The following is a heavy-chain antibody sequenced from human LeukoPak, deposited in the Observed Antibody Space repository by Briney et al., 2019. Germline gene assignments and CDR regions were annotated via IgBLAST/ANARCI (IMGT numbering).Heavy chain of an antibody. D-gene: IGHD6-19*01. V-gene: IGHV1-46*01. Sequence: ASVKVSCKASGYTFTSYYIHWVRQAPGQGLEWMGIINPSGGSTNYAQKFQGRVTMTRDTSTDTAYMELSSLRSEDTAVYYCATSSRPIAVLDYWGQGTLVTVSS. CDR3: ATSSRPIAVLDY. J-gene: IGHJ4*02. CDR1: GYTFTSYY. CDR2: INPSGGST.